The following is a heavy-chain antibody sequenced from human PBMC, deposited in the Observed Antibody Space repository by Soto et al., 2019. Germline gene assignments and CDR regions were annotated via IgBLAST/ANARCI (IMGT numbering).Heavy chain of an antibody. Sequence: QVQLVQSGAEVKKPGSSVKVSCKASGGTFSNFAISWVRHAPGQGLEWMGGFIPIFGTLNYAQRLQGRLTLSADETTSTAYMELSRLISEDTAVYYCARFVQLVLHWGQGTRVTVSS. J-gene: IGHJ1*01. CDR1: GGTFSNFA. V-gene: IGHV1-69*01. CDR2: FIPIFGTL. CDR3: ARFVQLVLH. D-gene: IGHD6-13*01.